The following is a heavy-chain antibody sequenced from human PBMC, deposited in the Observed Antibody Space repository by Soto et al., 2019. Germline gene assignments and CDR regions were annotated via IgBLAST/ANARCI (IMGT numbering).Heavy chain of an antibody. J-gene: IGHJ4*02. CDR3: AREWGTGFYHFDS. CDR2: IYHSGAT. CDR1: GYSISTGFN. D-gene: IGHD6-19*01. V-gene: IGHV4-38-2*02. Sequence: PSETLSLTCAVSGYSISTGFNWGWIRQPPGKGLEWIASIYHSGATYYNPSLKSRLAISVDASKNQISLRLRSVTAADTALYFCAREWGTGFYHFDSWGQGTLVTVSS.